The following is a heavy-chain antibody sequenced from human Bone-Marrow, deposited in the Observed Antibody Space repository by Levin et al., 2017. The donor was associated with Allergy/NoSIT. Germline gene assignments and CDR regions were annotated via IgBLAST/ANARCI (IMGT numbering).Heavy chain of an antibody. Sequence: GGSLRLSCKASGYTFTSYYMHWVRQAPGQGLEWMGIINPSGGSTSYAQKFQGRVTMTRDTSTSTVYMELSSLRSEDTAVYYCARVRRTHDPSDAFDIWGQGTMVTVSS. CDR3: ARVRRTHDPSDAFDI. V-gene: IGHV1-46*01. CDR1: GYTFTSYY. CDR2: INPSGGST. J-gene: IGHJ3*02. D-gene: IGHD1-1*01.